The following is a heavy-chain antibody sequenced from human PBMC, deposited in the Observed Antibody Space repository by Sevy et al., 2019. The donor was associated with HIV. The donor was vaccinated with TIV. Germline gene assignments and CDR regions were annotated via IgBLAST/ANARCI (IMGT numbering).Heavy chain of an antibody. J-gene: IGHJ6*02. CDR1: GFTFSSYG. Sequence: GGSLRLSCAASGFTFSSYGMHWVRQAPGKGLEWVAVISYDGSNKFYADSVKGRFTISRDNSKNTLYLQMNSLRADDTAVYYCAKHEAATPDYYYGMDFWGQGTPVTVSS. CDR2: ISYDGSNK. V-gene: IGHV3-30*18. D-gene: IGHD2-15*01. CDR3: AKHEAATPDYYYGMDF.